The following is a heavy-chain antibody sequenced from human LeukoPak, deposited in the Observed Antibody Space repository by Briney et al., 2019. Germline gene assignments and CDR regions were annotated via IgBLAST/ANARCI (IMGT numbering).Heavy chain of an antibody. CDR3: AKSTVAAAGPDAFDI. D-gene: IGHD6-13*01. J-gene: IGHJ3*02. CDR1: GFTFSSYA. V-gene: IGHV3-23*01. CDR2: ISGSGGST. Sequence: GGSLRLSRAASGFTFSSYALSWVRQAPGKGLEWVSAISGSGGSTYYADSVKGRFTISRDNSKNTLYLQMNSLRAEDTAVYYCAKSTVAAAGPDAFDIWGQGTMVTVSS.